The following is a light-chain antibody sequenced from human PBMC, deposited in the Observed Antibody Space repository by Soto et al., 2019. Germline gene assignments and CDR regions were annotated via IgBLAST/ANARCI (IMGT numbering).Light chain of an antibody. J-gene: IGKJ1*01. Sequence: IQMTQSPFTLSASVGDRVTITCRASQSINARLAWHQQKPGKVPKVLIYDASNLKSGAPSRFSGGGSGTDFTLTISSLQPDDFATYYCQQYYTYPWTFGQGTKVDIK. CDR1: QSINAR. CDR3: QQYYTYPWT. V-gene: IGKV1-5*01. CDR2: DAS.